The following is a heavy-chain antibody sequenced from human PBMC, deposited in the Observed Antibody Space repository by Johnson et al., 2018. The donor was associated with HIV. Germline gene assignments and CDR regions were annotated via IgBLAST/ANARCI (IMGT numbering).Heavy chain of an antibody. Sequence: VQLVESGGGLEQPGGSLRLSCADSGCTFSRDDMHGVRQSTGKGLEWVSAIYSGGSTYYADSVKGRFTISRDNSKNTVYLQMNSLRAEDTAVYYCARGSRYTFDNDDVHLLHAFDIWGQGTMVTVSS. D-gene: IGHD3-16*01. CDR2: IYSGGST. J-gene: IGHJ3*02. V-gene: IGHV3-66*02. CDR1: GCTFSRDD. CDR3: ARGSRYTFDNDDVHLLHAFDI.